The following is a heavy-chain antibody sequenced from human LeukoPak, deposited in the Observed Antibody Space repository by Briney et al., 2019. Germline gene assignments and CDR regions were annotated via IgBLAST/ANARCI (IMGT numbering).Heavy chain of an antibody. Sequence: GGSLRLSCAASGFTFSDFWMYWVRQAPGKGLVWISNINEHGTTAYADSVKGRFTISRDNAKNTLYLQMNSLRAEDTAVYYCAREAAMVPYYFDYWGQGTLVTVSS. V-gene: IGHV3-74*01. CDR2: INEHGTT. CDR1: GFTFSDFW. J-gene: IGHJ4*02. CDR3: AREAAMVPYYFDY. D-gene: IGHD5-18*01.